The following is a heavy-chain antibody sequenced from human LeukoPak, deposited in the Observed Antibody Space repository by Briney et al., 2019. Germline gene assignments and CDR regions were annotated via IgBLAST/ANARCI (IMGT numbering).Heavy chain of an antibody. CDR2: IRHDGSNK. CDR1: GFTFSSYG. D-gene: IGHD2-2*02. J-gene: IGHJ6*03. CDR3: AKYGAYCSSTSCYRGYYYYYMDV. Sequence: GGSLRLSCAASGFTFSSYGMHWVRQAPRKGLEWVAFIRHDGSNKYYADSVKGRFTISRNNSKNTLYLQMNSLRAEDTAVYYCAKYGAYCSSTSCYRGYYYYYMDVWGKGTTVTVSS. V-gene: IGHV3-30*02.